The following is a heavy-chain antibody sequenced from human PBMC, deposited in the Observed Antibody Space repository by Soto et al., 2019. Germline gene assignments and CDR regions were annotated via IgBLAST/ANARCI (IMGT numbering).Heavy chain of an antibody. CDR1: GFTFSSYA. Sequence: PGGSLRLSCAASGFTFSSYAMHWVRQAPGKGLEWVAVISYDGSNKYYADSVKGRFTISRDNSKNKLYLQMNSLRAEDTAVYYCARAYEGDYFDYWGQGTLVTVSS. V-gene: IGHV3-30-3*01. D-gene: IGHD3-16*01. J-gene: IGHJ4*02. CDR2: ISYDGSNK. CDR3: ARAYEGDYFDY.